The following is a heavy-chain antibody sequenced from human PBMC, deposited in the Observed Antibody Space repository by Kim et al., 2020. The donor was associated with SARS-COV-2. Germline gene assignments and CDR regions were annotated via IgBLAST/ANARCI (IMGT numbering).Heavy chain of an antibody. D-gene: IGHD3-16*01. CDR2: A. Sequence: ANNAQKFRGRVTITADESTSTAYMELSSLRSEDTAVYYCAGDRRLRWFDPWGQGTLVTVSS. J-gene: IGHJ5*02. CDR3: AGDRRLRWFDP. V-gene: IGHV1-69*01.